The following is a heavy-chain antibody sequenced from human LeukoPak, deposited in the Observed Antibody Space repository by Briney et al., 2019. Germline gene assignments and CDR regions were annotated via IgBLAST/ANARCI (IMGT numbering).Heavy chain of an antibody. D-gene: IGHD6-6*01. Sequence: SETLSLTCTVSGGSINNYYWNWIRQPPGKGLEWIGYIYYSGSTNYNPSLKSRVTISVDTSKNQFSLKLSSVTAADTAVYYCARAVAARPGPIHGRYYYYYMDVWGKGTTVTVSS. CDR1: GGSINNYY. J-gene: IGHJ6*03. V-gene: IGHV4-59*01. CDR3: ARAVAARPGPIHGRYYYYYMDV. CDR2: IYYSGST.